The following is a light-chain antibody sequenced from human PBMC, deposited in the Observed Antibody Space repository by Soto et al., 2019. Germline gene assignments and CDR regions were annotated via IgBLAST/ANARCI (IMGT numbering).Light chain of an antibody. CDR1: QSVSGRY. CDR2: GAS. Sequence: EIVLTQSPGTLSLSPGERATLSCRASQSVSGRYLAWFQQKPGQAPRLLIYGASTRATGIPDRFSGSGSGTDFTLTISSLQPEDFATYYCQQVKTYPRTFGQGTKLEIK. CDR3: QQVKTYPRT. J-gene: IGKJ2*01. V-gene: IGKV3D-7*01.